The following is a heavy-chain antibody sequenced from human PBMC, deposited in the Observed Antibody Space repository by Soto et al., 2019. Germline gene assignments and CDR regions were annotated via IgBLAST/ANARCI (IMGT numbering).Heavy chain of an antibody. CDR2: FDPEGGEA. Sequence: ASVKVSCKISGHTLTEFSIHWVRQAPGKGLEWMGGFDPEGGEAIYAQKWHGRVTMTRDTSTSTVYMELSSLRSEDTAVYYCARGDIVAIFGMDVWGQGTTVTVSS. CDR3: ARGDIVAIFGMDV. D-gene: IGHD5-12*01. CDR1: GHTLTEFS. V-gene: IGHV1-24*01. J-gene: IGHJ6*02.